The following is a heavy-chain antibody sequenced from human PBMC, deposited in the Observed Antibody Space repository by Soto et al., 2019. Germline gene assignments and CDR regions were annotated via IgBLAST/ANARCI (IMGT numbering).Heavy chain of an antibody. V-gene: IGHV2-5*02. CDR1: GFSLITSGVA. CDR3: AHMLTGTGGHFDH. Sequence: SGPTLVNPTQTLTVTCSFSGFSLITSGVAVGWVRQPPENALEWLALIFWDDDRRYSPSLKTRLTITKDTSKNQVVLTLTNVDPVDTATYYCAHMLTGTGGHFDHWGQGTLVTVS. J-gene: IGHJ4*02. CDR2: IFWDDDR. D-gene: IGHD2-8*02.